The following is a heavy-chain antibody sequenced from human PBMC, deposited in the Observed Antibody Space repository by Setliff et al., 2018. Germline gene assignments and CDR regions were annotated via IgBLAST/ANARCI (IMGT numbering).Heavy chain of an antibody. CDR1: GGSISSYY. V-gene: IGHV4-4*08. J-gene: IGHJ5*01. CDR3: ARARYCSGGRCYWTWLDS. D-gene: IGHD2-15*01. Sequence: SETLSLTCNVSGGSISSYYWIWIRQPPGKGLEWIGYIYSSGTTNYNPSLKSRVTISADTSNNSFSLNLFSVTAADTAVYYCARARYCSGGRCYWTWLDSWAQGTLVTVSS. CDR2: IYSSGTT.